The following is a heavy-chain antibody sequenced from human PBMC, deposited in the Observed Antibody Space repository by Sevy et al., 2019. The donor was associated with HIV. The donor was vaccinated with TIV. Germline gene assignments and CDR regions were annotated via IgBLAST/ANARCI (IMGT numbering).Heavy chain of an antibody. Sequence: ASVKVSCKASGYTFTSYGISWVRQAPGQGLEWMGWISAYNGNTNYAQKLQGRVTMTTDTSTSTAYMELRSLRSDDTAGYYCARDGDYGDYAWGSYGMDVWGQGTTVTVSS. D-gene: IGHD4-17*01. CDR1: GYTFTSYG. CDR3: ARDGDYGDYAWGSYGMDV. CDR2: ISAYNGNT. J-gene: IGHJ6*02. V-gene: IGHV1-18*01.